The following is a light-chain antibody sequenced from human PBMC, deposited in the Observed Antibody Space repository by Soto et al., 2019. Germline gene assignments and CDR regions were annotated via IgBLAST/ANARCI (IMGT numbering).Light chain of an antibody. CDR1: SSDVGSYNR. J-gene: IGLJ1*01. Sequence: QSALTQPPSVSGSPGQSVAISCTGTSSDVGSYNRVSWYQQPPGTAPKVMIYEVSNRPSGVPDRFSGSKSGNTASLTISGLQAEDVADYSCSSYTSSSIYVVVTGTKVTVL. CDR2: EVS. CDR3: SSYTSSSIYV. V-gene: IGLV2-18*02.